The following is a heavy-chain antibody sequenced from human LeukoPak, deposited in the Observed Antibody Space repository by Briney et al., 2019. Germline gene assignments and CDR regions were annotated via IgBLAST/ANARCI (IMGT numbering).Heavy chain of an antibody. Sequence: SETLSLTCAVYGGSFSGYYWNWIRQPPGKGLEWIGEINHSGSTNYNPSLKSRVTISVDTSKNQFSLKLSSVTAADTSVYYCARGFPTYGTVGFDYWGQGTLVTVSS. V-gene: IGHV4-34*01. CDR1: GGSFSGYY. D-gene: IGHD3-10*01. J-gene: IGHJ4*02. CDR2: INHSGST. CDR3: ARGFPTYGTVGFDY.